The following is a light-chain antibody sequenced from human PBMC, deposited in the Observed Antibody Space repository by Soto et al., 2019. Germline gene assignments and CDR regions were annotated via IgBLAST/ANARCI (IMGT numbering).Light chain of an antibody. V-gene: IGKV3-20*01. Sequence: ETVLTQSPGTLSLSPWERAILSCRASQSVSSTYLAWYQQKPGQAPRLLIYGASSRATGIPDRFSGSGSGTDFSITISRLEPEDFAVYYCQQYGSSPLTFGGGTKVDIK. CDR1: QSVSSTY. CDR2: GAS. CDR3: QQYGSSPLT. J-gene: IGKJ4*01.